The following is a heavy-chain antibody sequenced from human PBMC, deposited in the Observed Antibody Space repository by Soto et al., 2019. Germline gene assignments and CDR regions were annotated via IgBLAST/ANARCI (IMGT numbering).Heavy chain of an antibody. Sequence: GSLRLSCAASGFTSSNAWMNWVRQAPGKGLEWAGVIKSKNDGGTTDYAAPVKGRFTISRDDSKNTVYLQMSTLKIEDKAVYYCTTGVRIWGQGTLVTV. D-gene: IGHD3-10*01. V-gene: IGHV3-15*07. J-gene: IGHJ4*02. CDR2: IKSKNDGGTT. CDR3: TTGVRI. CDR1: GFTSSNAW.